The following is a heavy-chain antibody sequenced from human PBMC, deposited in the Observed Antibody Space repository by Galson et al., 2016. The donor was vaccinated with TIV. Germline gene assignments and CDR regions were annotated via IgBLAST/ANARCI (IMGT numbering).Heavy chain of an antibody. CDR3: AKARGYSYSSTQAYYYGMDV. CDR2: ISSNSVYL. V-gene: IGHV3-9*01. Sequence: SLRLSCAASGFTFDDYGMHWVRQVLGKGLEWVSGISSNSVYLGYADSVKGRFTISRDNAKNPLYLQMNSLRAEDTAVYYCAKARGYSYSSTQAYYYGMDVWGQGTAATVSS. J-gene: IGHJ6*02. CDR1: GFTFDDYG. D-gene: IGHD5-18*01.